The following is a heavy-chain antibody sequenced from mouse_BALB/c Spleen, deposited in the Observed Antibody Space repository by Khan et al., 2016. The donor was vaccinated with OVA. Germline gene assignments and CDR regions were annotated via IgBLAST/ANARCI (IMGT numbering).Heavy chain of an antibody. D-gene: IGHD2-14*01. CDR3: AKYYRYDVYFDY. V-gene: IGHV1S136*01. CDR2: IYPFNDDT. J-gene: IGHJ2*01. CDR1: GYTFTSYV. Sequence: VRLQQSGPELVKPGASVKMSCKASGYTFTSYVLHWLRQKPGQGLEWIGYIYPFNDDTKYNEKFKGEATLTSDKSSTTAYMELSSLTSEDSAVYYCAKYYRYDVYFDYWGQGTTLTVSS.